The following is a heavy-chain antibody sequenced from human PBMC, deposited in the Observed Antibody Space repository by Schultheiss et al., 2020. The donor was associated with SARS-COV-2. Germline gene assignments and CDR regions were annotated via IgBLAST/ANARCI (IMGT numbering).Heavy chain of an antibody. J-gene: IGHJ4*03. CDR3: ARLGGAVAIDY. CDR2: ISSNGGST. V-gene: IGHV3-64*04. CDR1: GFTFSSYS. Sequence: GGSLRLSCAASGFTFSSYSMNWVRQAPGKGLEYVSAISSNGGSTYYADSVKGRFTISRDNSKNTLYLQMNSLRVEDTAVYYCARLGGAVAIDYWGQGTMVTVSS. D-gene: IGHD6-19*01.